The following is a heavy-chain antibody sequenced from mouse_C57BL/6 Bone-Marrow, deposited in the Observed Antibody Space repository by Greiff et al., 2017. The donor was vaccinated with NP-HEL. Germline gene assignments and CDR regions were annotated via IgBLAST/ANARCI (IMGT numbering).Heavy chain of an antibody. CDR1: GFTFSSYG. J-gene: IGHJ2*01. CDR2: ISSGGSYT. Sequence: EVKLMESGGDLVKPGGSLKLSCAASGFTFSSYGMSWVRQTPDKRLEWVATISSGGSYTYYPDSVKGRFTISRDKAKNTLYLQRSSLKSEDTAMYYCARHGTTVVDYWGQGTTLTVSS. V-gene: IGHV5-6*01. CDR3: ARHGTTVVDY. D-gene: IGHD1-1*01.